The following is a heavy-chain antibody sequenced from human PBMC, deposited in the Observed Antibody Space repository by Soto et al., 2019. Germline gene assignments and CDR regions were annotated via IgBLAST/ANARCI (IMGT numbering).Heavy chain of an antibody. V-gene: IGHV1-69*13. CDR1: GGTFSSYA. CDR2: IIPIFGTA. J-gene: IGHJ6*02. Sequence: ASVKVSCKASGGTFSSYAISWVLQAPGQGLEWMGGIIPIFGTANYAQKFQGRVTITADESTSTAYMELSSLRSEDTAVYYCARELRFLEISRYYYYGMDVWGQGTTVTVSS. D-gene: IGHD3-3*01. CDR3: ARELRFLEISRYYYYGMDV.